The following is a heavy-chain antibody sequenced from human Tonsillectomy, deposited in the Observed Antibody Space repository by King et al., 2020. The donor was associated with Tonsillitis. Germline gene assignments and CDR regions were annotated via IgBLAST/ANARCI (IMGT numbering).Heavy chain of an antibody. D-gene: IGHD5-12*01. CDR1: GFTFSIYA. J-gene: IGHJ6*02. CDR3: AKSGGYDLYYYYVMDV. CDR2: ISGSGDST. Sequence: VQLVESGGGLVQPGGSLRLSCAASGFTFSIYAMSWVRQAPGKGLEWVSSISGSGDSTYYADSVKGRVTISRDTSKNTLYLQMNGLRAEDTAVYYCAKSGGYDLYYYYVMDVWGQGTTVTVSS. V-gene: IGHV3-23*04.